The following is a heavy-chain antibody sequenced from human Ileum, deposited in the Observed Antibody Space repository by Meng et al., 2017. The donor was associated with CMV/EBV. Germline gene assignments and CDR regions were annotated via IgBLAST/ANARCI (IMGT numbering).Heavy chain of an antibody. D-gene: IGHD6-13*01. J-gene: IGHJ4*02. V-gene: IGHV4-30-4*08. CDR2: IYYSGAT. Sequence: AQLQDPGPGLGQHSHTLSRTCTVRGDATSSGDYYWAWIRQPPGKGLDWIGYIYYSGATYYRPSLESRLVISSDTSQNHFSLTLTSVTAADTAVYFCARAQQAAENFDSWGQGTLVTVSS. CDR1: GDATSSGDYY. CDR3: ARAQQAAENFDS.